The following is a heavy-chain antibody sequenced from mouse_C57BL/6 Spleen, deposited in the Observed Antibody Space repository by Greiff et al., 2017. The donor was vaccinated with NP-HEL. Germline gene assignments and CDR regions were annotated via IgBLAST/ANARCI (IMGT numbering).Heavy chain of an antibody. CDR1: GYTFTDYY. CDR2: INPNNGGP. J-gene: IGHJ3*01. V-gene: IGHV1-26*01. CDR3: ANHDGYYWFAY. D-gene: IGHD2-3*01. Sequence: EVQLQQSGPELVKPGASVPISFPASGYTFTDYYMNWVKQSHGKSLEWMGDINPNNGGPIYNQKFKGKATLTVDKSSSTAYMELLSLTSEDSAVYYCANHDGYYWFAYWGQGTLVTVSA.